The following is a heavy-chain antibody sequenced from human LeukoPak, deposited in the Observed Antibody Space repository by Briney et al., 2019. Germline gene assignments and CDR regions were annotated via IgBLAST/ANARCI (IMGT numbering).Heavy chain of an antibody. CDR2: IKQDGSEK. CDR1: GFIFSSYW. J-gene: IGHJ4*02. CDR3: ARDFYGSSGYYGPFDY. D-gene: IGHD3-22*01. Sequence: PGGSLRLSCAASGFIFSSYWMSWVRQAPGKGLEWVANIKQDGSEKYYVDSVKGRFTISRDNAKNSLYLQMNSLRAEDTAVYYCARDFYGSSGYYGPFDYWGQGTLVTVSS. V-gene: IGHV3-7*01.